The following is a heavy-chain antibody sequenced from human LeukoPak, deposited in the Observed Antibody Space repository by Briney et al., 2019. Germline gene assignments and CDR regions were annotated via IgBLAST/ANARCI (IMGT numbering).Heavy chain of an antibody. J-gene: IGHJ3*02. D-gene: IGHD5-24*01. CDR3: AKEGEEMADAFDI. CDR2: ISYDGSNK. V-gene: IGHV3-30*18. CDR1: GFTFSSYG. Sequence: GRSLRLSCAASGFTFSSYGMHWVRQAPGKGLEWVAVISYDGSNKYYADSVKGRFTISRDNSKNTLYLQMNSLRAEDTAVYYCAKEGEEMADAFDIWGQGTMVTVSS.